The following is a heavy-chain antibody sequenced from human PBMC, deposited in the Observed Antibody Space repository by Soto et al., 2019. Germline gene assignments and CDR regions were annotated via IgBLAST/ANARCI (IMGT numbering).Heavy chain of an antibody. J-gene: IGHJ6*02. CDR2: INAGNGNT. Sequence: ASVKVSCKSSGYTFTSYAIHWVRQAPGQRLEWMGWINAGNGNTKYSQKFQGRVTITRDTSASTAYMELSSLRSEDTAVYYCARAGGYYDSSGYLDYYYGMDVWGQGTTVTVSS. V-gene: IGHV1-3*01. CDR3: ARAGGYYDSSGYLDYYYGMDV. D-gene: IGHD3-22*01. CDR1: GYTFTSYA.